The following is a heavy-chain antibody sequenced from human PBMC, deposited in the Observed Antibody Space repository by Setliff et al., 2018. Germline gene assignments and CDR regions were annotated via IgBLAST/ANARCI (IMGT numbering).Heavy chain of an antibody. Sequence: SQTLSLTCAISGDSVSSNGAAWNWIRQSPSGGLEWLGMTFYRSKWYYDYALSVKSRITVNPDTSKNQFSLHLNSVTPEDTAVYYCARDSEVGLDALDIWGQGTMVTVSS. J-gene: IGHJ3*02. V-gene: IGHV6-1*01. CDR2: TFYRSKWYY. CDR3: ARDSEVGLDALDI. CDR1: GDSVSSNGAA. D-gene: IGHD1-26*01.